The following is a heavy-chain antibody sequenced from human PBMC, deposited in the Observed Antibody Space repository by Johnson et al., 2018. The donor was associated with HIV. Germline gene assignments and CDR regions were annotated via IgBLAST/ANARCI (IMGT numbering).Heavy chain of an antibody. V-gene: IGHV3-20*04. Sequence: VQLVESGGGAVRPGGSLRLSCVVSGFTFEDYGMSWVRQAPGKGREWVSGINWNGGSTGYADSVKGRFTISRDNSKNTLYLQRNSLRAEDTAVYYCARDGTSRGGAFDIWGQGTMVTVSS. J-gene: IGHJ3*02. CDR2: INWNGGST. CDR3: ARDGTSRGGAFDI. D-gene: IGHD6-13*01. CDR1: GFTFEDYG.